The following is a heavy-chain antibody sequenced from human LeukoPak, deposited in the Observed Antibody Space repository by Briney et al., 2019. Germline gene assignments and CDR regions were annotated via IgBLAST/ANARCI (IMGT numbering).Heavy chain of an antibody. J-gene: IGHJ1*01. Sequence: PSETLSLTCTVSGCSISSGDYYWSWIRQPPEKSLEWIGYIYYSGSTYYNPSLKSRVTISVDTSKNQFSLKLSSVTAADTAVYYCATTAWGSGSYYNWEHWGQGTLVTVSS. V-gene: IGHV4-30-4*01. D-gene: IGHD3-10*01. CDR3: ATTAWGSGSYYNWEH. CDR2: IYYSGST. CDR1: GCSISSGDYY.